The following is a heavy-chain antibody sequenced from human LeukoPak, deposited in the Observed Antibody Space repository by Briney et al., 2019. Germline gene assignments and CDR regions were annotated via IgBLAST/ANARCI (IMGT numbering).Heavy chain of an antibody. CDR3: ARGEMATIYYSDY. CDR1: GYSFTSSY. CDR2: INPSGGST. J-gene: IGHJ4*02. V-gene: IGHV1-46*01. Sequence: ASVKVSCKASGYSFTSSYMHWVQQPPGQGHQWLGIINPSGGSTSHAQKFQGRVTMTRNTSTSTVYIELSSLRSEDTAVYYCARGEMATIYYSDYWGQGTLVTVSS. D-gene: IGHD5-24*01.